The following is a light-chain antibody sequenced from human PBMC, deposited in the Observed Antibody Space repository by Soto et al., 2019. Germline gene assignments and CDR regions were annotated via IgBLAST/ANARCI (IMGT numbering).Light chain of an antibody. CDR3: QQYGRSRT. CDR2: GAS. CDR1: QSVSSSY. J-gene: IGKJ1*01. V-gene: IGKV3-20*01. Sequence: EIVLTQSPGTLSLSPGERATLSCRASQSVSSSYLAWYQQKPGQAPRLLIFGASSRATGIPDRFSGSGSGTDFTLTISRLEPDDFAVYYWQQYGRSRTFGQGTKVEIK.